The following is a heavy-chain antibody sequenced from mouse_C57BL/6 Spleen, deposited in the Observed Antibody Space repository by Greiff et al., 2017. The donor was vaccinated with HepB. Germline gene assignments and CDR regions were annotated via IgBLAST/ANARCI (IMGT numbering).Heavy chain of an antibody. CDR3: ARGAYYSNYTVNMDY. D-gene: IGHD2-5*01. J-gene: IGHJ4*01. Sequence: QVQLQHPGAELVRPGTSVKFSCKASGYTFTSSWMHWVKQRPGQGLEWIGVIDPSDSYTNYNQKFKGKATLTVDTSSSTAYMQLSSLTSEDSAVYYCARGAYYSNYTVNMDYWGQGTSVTVSS. CDR1: GYTFTSSW. CDR2: IDPSDSYT. V-gene: IGHV1-59*01.